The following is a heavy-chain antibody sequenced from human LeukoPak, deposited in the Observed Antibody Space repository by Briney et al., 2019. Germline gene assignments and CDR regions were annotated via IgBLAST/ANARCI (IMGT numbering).Heavy chain of an antibody. D-gene: IGHD3-10*01. CDR1: GYTFTGYY. Sequence: ASVKVSCKASGYTFTGYYMHWVRQAPGQGLEWMGWINPNSGGTNYAQKFQGRVTMTRDTSISTAYMELSSLRSDDTAVYYCARRITLVRGGSWFDPWGQGTLVTVSS. J-gene: IGHJ5*02. CDR3: ARRITLVRGGSWFDP. CDR2: INPNSGGT. V-gene: IGHV1-2*02.